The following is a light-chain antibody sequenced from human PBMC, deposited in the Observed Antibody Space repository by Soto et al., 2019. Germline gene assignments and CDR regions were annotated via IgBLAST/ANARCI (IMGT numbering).Light chain of an antibody. J-gene: IGLJ1*01. V-gene: IGLV2-8*01. Sequence: QSALTQPPSASGSPGQSVTISCIGTSRDVGTYSYVSWYQQHPGKAPKLMIYEVSKRPSGVPDRFSGSKSGNTASLTVSGLQAEDEADYYCNSYAGGDIYVFGSGTKVTVL. CDR2: EVS. CDR1: SRDVGTYSY. CDR3: NSYAGGDIYV.